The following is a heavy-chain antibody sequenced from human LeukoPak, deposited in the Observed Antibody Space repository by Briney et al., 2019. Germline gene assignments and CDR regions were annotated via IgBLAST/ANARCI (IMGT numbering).Heavy chain of an antibody. J-gene: IGHJ5*02. Sequence: ASVKVSCKTSGYPFTTYEINWVRQAAGQGLEWMGWVHPDTGYADYAQKFQGRVTMTSDTSISTAYMELSSLRSDDTAVYLCARGPRNDPWGQGTLVTVSS. D-gene: IGHD1-14*01. CDR1: GYPFTTYE. V-gene: IGHV1-8*01. CDR3: ARGPRNDP. CDR2: VHPDTGYA.